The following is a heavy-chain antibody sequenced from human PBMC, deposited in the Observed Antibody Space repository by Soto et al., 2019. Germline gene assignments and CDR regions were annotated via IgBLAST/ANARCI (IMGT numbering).Heavy chain of an antibody. Sequence: ASVKVSCKASGYTFTSYGISWVRQAPGQGLEWMGWISAYNGNTNYAQKLQGRVTMTTDTSTGTAYMELRSLRSDDTAVFYWARNWGRDAYNLGGGGTYYYYGMDVWGQGTTVTVSS. CDR2: ISAYNGNT. J-gene: IGHJ6*02. V-gene: IGHV1-18*01. CDR3: ARNWGRDAYNLGGGGTYYYYGMDV. D-gene: IGHD3-16*01. CDR1: GYTFTSYG.